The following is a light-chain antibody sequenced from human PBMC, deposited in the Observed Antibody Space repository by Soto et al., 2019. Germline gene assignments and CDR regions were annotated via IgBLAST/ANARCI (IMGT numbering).Light chain of an antibody. CDR2: RAS. V-gene: IGKV3-15*01. Sequence: EIVMTQSPATLSVSPGERATLSCRASQSLSGNLAWYQQKPGQAPRLLIYRASTRATGVPARFSASGSGTEFTLTISSLQSEDSEVYYCHQYSNWPPWTFGPGTKVEIK. CDR3: HQYSNWPPWT. J-gene: IGKJ1*01. CDR1: QSLSGN.